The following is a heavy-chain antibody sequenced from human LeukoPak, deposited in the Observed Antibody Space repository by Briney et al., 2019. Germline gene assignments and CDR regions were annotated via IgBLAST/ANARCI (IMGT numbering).Heavy chain of an antibody. V-gene: IGHV4-30-2*01. CDR2: IYHSGST. CDR3: ARGDYYDSSGYPSYWYFDL. Sequence: PSETLSLTCAVSGGSISSGGYSWSRIRQPPGKGLEWIGYIYHSGSTYYNPSLKSRVTISVDRSKNQFSLKLSSVTAADTAVYYCARGDYYDSSGYPSYWYFDLWGRGTLVTVSS. D-gene: IGHD3-22*01. CDR1: GGSISSGGYS. J-gene: IGHJ2*01.